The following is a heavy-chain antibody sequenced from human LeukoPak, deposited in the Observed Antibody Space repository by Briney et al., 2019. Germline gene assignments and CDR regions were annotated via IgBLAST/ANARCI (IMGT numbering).Heavy chain of an antibody. Sequence: GGSLRLSCAASGFTFSSYAMHWVRQAPGKGLEWVAVISYDGSNKYYADSVKGRFTISRDNSKNTLYLQMNSLRAEDTAVYYCARDAGDGYSSSSSDYGGQGTLVTVSS. D-gene: IGHD6-6*01. CDR3: ARDAGDGYSSSSSDY. V-gene: IGHV3-30-3*01. CDR2: ISYDGSNK. J-gene: IGHJ4*02. CDR1: GFTFSSYA.